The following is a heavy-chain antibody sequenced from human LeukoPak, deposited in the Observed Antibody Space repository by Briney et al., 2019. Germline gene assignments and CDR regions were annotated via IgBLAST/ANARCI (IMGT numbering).Heavy chain of an antibody. Sequence: PGGSLRLSCAASGFIFSSYSMSWVRQAPGKGLEWVSAISGSGGSTYYADSVKGRFTISRDNSKNTLYLQMNSLRAEDTAVYYCARYSSGYYYLDWGQGTLVTVSS. CDR3: ARYSSGYYYLD. D-gene: IGHD3-22*01. J-gene: IGHJ4*02. CDR1: GFIFSSYS. CDR2: ISGSGGST. V-gene: IGHV3-23*01.